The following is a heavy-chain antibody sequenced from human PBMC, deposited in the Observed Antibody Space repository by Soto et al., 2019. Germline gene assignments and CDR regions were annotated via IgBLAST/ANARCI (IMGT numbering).Heavy chain of an antibody. CDR3: ARNGYSSSWSQSGWFDP. J-gene: IGHJ5*02. D-gene: IGHD6-13*01. CDR2: MNPNSGNT. CDR1: GYTFTSYD. Sequence: QVQQVQSGAEVKKPGASVKVSCKASGYTFTSYDINWVRQATGQGLEWMGWMNPNSGNTGYAQKFQGRVTMTRNTSISTAYMELSSLRSEDTAVYYCARNGYSSSWSQSGWFDPWGQGTLVTVSS. V-gene: IGHV1-8*01.